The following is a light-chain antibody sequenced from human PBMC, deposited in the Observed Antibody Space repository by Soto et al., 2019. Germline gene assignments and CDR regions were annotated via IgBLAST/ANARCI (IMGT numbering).Light chain of an antibody. CDR2: DAY. V-gene: IGKV3-15*01. Sequence: EIVVTQSPATLSASPGERVTLTCRASQFVSTRLAWYQQRPGQVPRLLIYDAYTRALGISARFSGSGSGTEFTLTISSLQSEDFALYDCQEYFQWPPGMFGPGTTVDIK. J-gene: IGKJ1*01. CDR1: QFVSTR. CDR3: QEYFQWPPGM.